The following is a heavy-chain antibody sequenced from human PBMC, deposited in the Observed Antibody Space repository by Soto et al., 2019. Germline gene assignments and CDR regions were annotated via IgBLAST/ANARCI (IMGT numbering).Heavy chain of an antibody. Sequence: QVHLVQSGAEVKTPGASVKVSCKASGFTFTSYAFTWVRQAPGQGLEWMGWISAYNGNTNYARNFRGRVTMPTDSSTSTVYMELGSLTSDDTAVYFCARDFTGWPPDGVDSWGQGTLVSVSA. CDR2: ISAYNGNT. V-gene: IGHV1-18*01. J-gene: IGHJ4*02. CDR1: GFTFTSYA. CDR3: ARDFTGWPPDGVDS. D-gene: IGHD3-16*01.